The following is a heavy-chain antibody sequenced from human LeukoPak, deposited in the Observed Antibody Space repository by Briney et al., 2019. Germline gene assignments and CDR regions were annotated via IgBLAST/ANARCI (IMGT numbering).Heavy chain of an antibody. CDR1: NYFINTGYY. CDR3: VRAYDSSGYPLFDI. J-gene: IGHJ4*02. CDR2: IYHGGTT. V-gene: IGHV4-38-2*02. Sequence: SETLSLTCTVSNYFINTGYYWGWGRPPPGKGVAWGGHIYHGGTTYYNPSLERRVTITQEPSNNQFSLGVRSVTAGDTAGYYWVRAYDSSGYPLFDIWGQGTLVAVSS. D-gene: IGHD3-22*01.